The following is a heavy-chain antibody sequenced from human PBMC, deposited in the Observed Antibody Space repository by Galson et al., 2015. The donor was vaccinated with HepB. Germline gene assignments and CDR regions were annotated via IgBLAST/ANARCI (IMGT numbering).Heavy chain of an antibody. Sequence: SLRLSCAASKFTFSSYDMHWVRHATGKGLEWVSAIGPAGDTYYLGSVRGRFTISRENAKNSLYLQMNSLRAGDTAVYFCARSIRRGGVIEYYFDYWGQGTLLTVSS. J-gene: IGHJ4*02. CDR3: ARSIRRGGVIEYYFDY. CDR2: IGPAGDT. V-gene: IGHV3-13*01. CDR1: KFTFSSYD. D-gene: IGHD3-16*02.